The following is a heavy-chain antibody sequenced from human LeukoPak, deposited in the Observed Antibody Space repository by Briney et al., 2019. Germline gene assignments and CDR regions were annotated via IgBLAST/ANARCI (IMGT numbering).Heavy chain of an antibody. Sequence: GGSLRLSCAASGFSFSSYAMSWVRQAPGKGLEWVSAISGSGGSTYYADSVKGRFTISRDDSKNTLYLQMNSLRAEDTAVYYCAKEIAVAGNGGYFDYWGQGTLVTVSS. CDR2: ISGSGGST. CDR1: GFSFSSYA. V-gene: IGHV3-23*01. J-gene: IGHJ4*02. D-gene: IGHD6-19*01. CDR3: AKEIAVAGNGGYFDY.